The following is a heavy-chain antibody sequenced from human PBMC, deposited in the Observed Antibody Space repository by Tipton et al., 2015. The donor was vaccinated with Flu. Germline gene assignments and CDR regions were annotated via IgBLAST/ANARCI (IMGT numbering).Heavy chain of an antibody. D-gene: IGHD4-11*01. CDR2: IFHTGTT. CDR3: ARRDYSNYVSDPKNWFDP. CDR1: GIPMRSGIQS. J-gene: IGHJ5*02. Sequence: TLSLTCSVSGIPMRSGIQSWGWIRQPPGKGLEWIGNIFHTGTTYYNPSLKGRVTLSVDRSTNQFSLKVISVTAADTAVYYCARRDYSNYVSDPKNWFDPWGQGTLVTVSA. V-gene: IGHV4-38-2*01.